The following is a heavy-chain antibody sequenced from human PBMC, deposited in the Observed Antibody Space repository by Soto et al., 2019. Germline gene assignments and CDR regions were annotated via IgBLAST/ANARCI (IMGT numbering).Heavy chain of an antibody. Sequence: QGQLQQSGPGLVKPSQTLSLTCAISGDSVSSDFTSWNWIRQSPSRGLEWLGRTYYRSKWVYGYAAFLKRRITINPYTSKNQFSLVLNSMTPEDTAVYCCARLNALDVWGQWTVVTVSS. CDR1: GDSVSSDFTS. CDR3: ARLNALDV. CDR2: TYYRSKWVY. V-gene: IGHV6-1*01. J-gene: IGHJ3*01.